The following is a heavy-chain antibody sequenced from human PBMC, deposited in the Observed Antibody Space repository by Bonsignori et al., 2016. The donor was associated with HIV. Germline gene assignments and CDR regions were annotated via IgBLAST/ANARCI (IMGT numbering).Heavy chain of an antibody. CDR2: VDPKDGET. D-gene: IGHD3-10*01. CDR1: GYTFTDYY. J-gene: IGHJ5*02. CDR3: AKGYVGGNWFDP. V-gene: IGHV1-69-2*01. Sequence: EVQLVQSGPELKKPGSTVKISCKVSGYTFTDYYIHWLRQAPETGLEWVGLVDPKDGETRYAEKFQGRVTINADTSTDTAYMDLSSLRSDDSAIYYCAKGYVGGNWFDPWGQGTLVTVSS.